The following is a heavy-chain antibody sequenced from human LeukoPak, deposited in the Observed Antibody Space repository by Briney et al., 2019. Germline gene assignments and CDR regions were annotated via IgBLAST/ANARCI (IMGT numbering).Heavy chain of an antibody. CDR2: ITYDGRNK. CDR1: GFTFSSYG. J-gene: IGHJ4*02. CDR3: ARDARGAYCGGDCSPYFYY. Sequence: GGTLRLSCAAAGFTFSSYGMDWVRQAPGKGMEGVGVITYDGRNKYYEDSVKGRFTISRDNTKNKMYLQMNCLTADDTAVYYCARDARGAYCGGDCSPYFYYWGQGTLVSVSS. V-gene: IGHV3-30*04. D-gene: IGHD2-21*02.